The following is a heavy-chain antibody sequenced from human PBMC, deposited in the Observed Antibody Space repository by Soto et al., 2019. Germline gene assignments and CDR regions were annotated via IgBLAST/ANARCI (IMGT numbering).Heavy chain of an antibody. Sequence: SVKVSCKXSGGTFSSYAISWGRQAPGQGLEWMGGIIPIFGTANYAQKFQGRVTITADESTSTAYMELSSLRSEDTAVYYCASGPDYYDSSGYYYNWFDPWGQGTLVTVSS. CDR3: ASGPDYYDSSGYYYNWFDP. V-gene: IGHV1-69*13. D-gene: IGHD3-22*01. CDR2: IIPIFGTA. J-gene: IGHJ5*02. CDR1: GGTFSSYA.